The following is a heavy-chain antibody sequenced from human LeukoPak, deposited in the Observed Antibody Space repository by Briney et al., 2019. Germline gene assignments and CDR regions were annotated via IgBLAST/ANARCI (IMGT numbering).Heavy chain of an antibody. CDR1: GGSISSGSYY. J-gene: IGHJ3*02. D-gene: IGHD3-22*01. CDR2: IYRSGST. Sequence: PSQTLSLTCTVSGGSISSGSYYWSWIRQPAGKGLEWIGRIYRSGSTNYHPSLKSRVTISVDTSKNQFSLKLSSVTAADTAVYYCARVGYDSSGYYYIQDVFDIWGQGTMVTVSS. V-gene: IGHV4-61*02. CDR3: ARVGYDSSGYYYIQDVFDI.